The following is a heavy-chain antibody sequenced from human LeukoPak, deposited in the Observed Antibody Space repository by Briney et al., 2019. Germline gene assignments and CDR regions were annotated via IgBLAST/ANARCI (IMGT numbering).Heavy chain of an antibody. Sequence: ASVKVSCKASGYTSGYTFSSNTISWVRQAPGQGLEWMGWISAYNDNTNYAQKFQGRVTITADKSTSTAYMELSSLRSEDTAVYYCAREGIAAAGIHFDYWGQGTLVTVSS. CDR2: ISAYNDNT. CDR1: GYTSGYTFSSNT. V-gene: IGHV1-18*01. D-gene: IGHD6-13*01. CDR3: AREGIAAAGIHFDY. J-gene: IGHJ4*02.